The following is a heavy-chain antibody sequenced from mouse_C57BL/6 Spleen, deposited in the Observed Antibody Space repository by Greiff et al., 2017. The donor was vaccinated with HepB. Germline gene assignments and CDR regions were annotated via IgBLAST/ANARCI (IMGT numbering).Heavy chain of an antibody. CDR2: IYPRSGNT. V-gene: IGHV1-81*01. D-gene: IGHD1-1*01. CDR1: GYTFTSYG. CDR3: ARGRDYGSSFFDY. J-gene: IGHJ2*01. Sequence: VKLMESGAELVRPGASVKLSCKASGYTFTSYGISWVKQRTGQGLEWIGEIYPRSGNTYYNEKFKGKATLTANKSSSTAYMELRSLTAEDSAVNFGARGRDYGSSFFDYWGQGTTLTVSS.